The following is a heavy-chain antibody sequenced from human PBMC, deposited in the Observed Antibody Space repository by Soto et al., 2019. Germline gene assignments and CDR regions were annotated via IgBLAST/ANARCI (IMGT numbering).Heavy chain of an antibody. CDR1: GFNFSSYG. Sequence: HVQLVESGGGVVQPGRSLRLSCAVSGFNFSSYGMHWVRQAPGKGLEWVAVISYDGSHKASADSGKGRIAISRDNSKNTMCLQMSSLREEDTAVYYCAKDLVKTGNWPADWGQGTMVTVSS. J-gene: IGHJ4*02. V-gene: IGHV3-30*18. CDR2: ISYDGSHK. CDR3: AKDLVKTGNWPAD.